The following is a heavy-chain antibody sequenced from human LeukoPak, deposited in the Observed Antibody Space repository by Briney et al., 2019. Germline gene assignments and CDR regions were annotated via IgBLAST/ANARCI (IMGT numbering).Heavy chain of an antibody. J-gene: IGHJ6*03. Sequence: GRSLRLSRAASGFTFSSHAMHWVCQAPGKGLEWVAFIRYDGSNKYYADSVKGRFTISRDNSKNTLYLQMNSLRAEDTAVYYCAKDLDYYDSSGYVYAYMDVWGKGTTVTISS. CDR3: AKDLDYYDSSGYVYAYMDV. D-gene: IGHD3-22*01. V-gene: IGHV3-30*02. CDR1: GFTFSSHA. CDR2: IRYDGSNK.